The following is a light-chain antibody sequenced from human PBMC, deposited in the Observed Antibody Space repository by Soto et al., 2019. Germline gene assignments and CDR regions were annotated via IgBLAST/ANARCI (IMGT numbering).Light chain of an antibody. V-gene: IGKV3-15*01. CDR2: GAS. J-gene: IGKJ5*01. Sequence: EIMLTQSPDTLSLSPGESATLSCRASHSVRSSYLAWYQQTPGQTPRLLIYGASTRATGIPARFSGSGSGTEFTLTISSLQSEDFAVYYCQQYNNWPPITFGQVTRLEIK. CDR3: QQYNNWPPIT. CDR1: HSVRSSY.